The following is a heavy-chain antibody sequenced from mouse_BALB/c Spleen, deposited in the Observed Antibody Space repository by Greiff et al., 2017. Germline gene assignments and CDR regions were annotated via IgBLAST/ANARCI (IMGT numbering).Heavy chain of an antibody. D-gene: IGHD2-14*01. J-gene: IGHJ2*01. CDR2: IWAGGST. Sequence: VMLVESGPGLVAPSQSLSITCTVSGFSLTSYGVHWVRQPPGMGLGWLGVIWAGGSTNYNSALMSRLSIRKNNSKSQVFLKMNSLQTDDTAMYYCARDYRYDIDYWGQGTTLTVSS. V-gene: IGHV2-9*02. CDR1: GFSLTSYG. CDR3: ARDYRYDIDY.